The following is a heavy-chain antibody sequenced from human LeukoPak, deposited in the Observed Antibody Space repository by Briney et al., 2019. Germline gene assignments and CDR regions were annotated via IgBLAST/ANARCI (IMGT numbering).Heavy chain of an antibody. V-gene: IGHV3-23*01. J-gene: IGHJ3*02. D-gene: IGHD5-18*01. Sequence: GGSLRLSCAASGFTFTSYAMNWVRQAPGKGLEWVSGISGNGGSTNYADSVKGRFTISRDHSKNTLYLQMHSLRAEDTAVYYCARDGYSYGYSNVWSWAFDIWGQGTMVTVSS. CDR2: ISGNGGST. CDR3: ARDGYSYGYSNVWSWAFDI. CDR1: GFTFTSYA.